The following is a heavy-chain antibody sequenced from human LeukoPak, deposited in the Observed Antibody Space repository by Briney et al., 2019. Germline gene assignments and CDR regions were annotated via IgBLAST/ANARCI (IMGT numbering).Heavy chain of an antibody. D-gene: IGHD6-13*01. Sequence: GGSLRLSCAASGFTFSSYSMNWVRQAPGKGLEWVSSISSSSSYIYYADSVKGRFTISRDNAKNSLYLQMNSLRAEDTAVYYCARDQGIAAAGPPYYFDYWGQGTLVTVSS. V-gene: IGHV3-21*01. CDR1: GFTFSSYS. CDR3: ARDQGIAAAGPPYYFDY. J-gene: IGHJ4*02. CDR2: ISSSSSYI.